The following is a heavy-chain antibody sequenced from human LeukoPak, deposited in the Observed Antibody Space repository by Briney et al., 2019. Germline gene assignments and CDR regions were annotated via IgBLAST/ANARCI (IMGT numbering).Heavy chain of an antibody. J-gene: IGHJ6*03. CDR3: AKYVINYYYYYMDV. D-gene: IGHD2/OR15-2a*01. CDR1: GFTFSSYA. CDR2: ISGSGGST. V-gene: IGHV3-23*01. Sequence: PGGSLRLSCAASGFTFSSYAMSWVRQAPGKGLEWVSAISGSGGSTYYADSVKGRFTISRDTSKNTLYLQMNRLRAEDTAVYYCAKYVINYYYYYMDVWGKGTTVTVSS.